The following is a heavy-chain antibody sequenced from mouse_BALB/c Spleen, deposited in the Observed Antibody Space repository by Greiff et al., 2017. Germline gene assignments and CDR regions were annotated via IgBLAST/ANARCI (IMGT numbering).Heavy chain of an antibody. CDR2: IDPYNGGT. V-gene: IGHV1S135*01. CDR3: ARSRELGPNYYAMDY. Sequence: VQLKQSGPELVKPGASVKVSCKASGYSFTDYNMSWVKQSHGKSLEWIGYIDPYNGGTSYNQKFKGKATLTVDKSSSTAFMHLNSLTSEDSAVYYWARSRELGPNYYAMDYWGQGTSVTVSA. J-gene: IGHJ4*01. D-gene: IGHD3-1*01. CDR1: GYSFTDYN.